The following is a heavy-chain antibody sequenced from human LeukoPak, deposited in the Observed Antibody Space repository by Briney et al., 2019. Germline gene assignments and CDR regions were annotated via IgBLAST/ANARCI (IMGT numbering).Heavy chain of an antibody. D-gene: IGHD3-10*01. Sequence: PSETLTLTCAVYGESYSGYYWSWIRQSPGKGLEWIGEINHSGSTNYNPSLKRRVNISVDTSKNQFSLQQSPVTAADTAVNYGARGGRLVWFGELVHSCLFDPWGQGTLATVSS. CDR1: GESYSGYY. J-gene: IGHJ5*02. CDR2: INHSGST. V-gene: IGHV4-34*01. CDR3: ARGGRLVWFGELVHSCLFDP.